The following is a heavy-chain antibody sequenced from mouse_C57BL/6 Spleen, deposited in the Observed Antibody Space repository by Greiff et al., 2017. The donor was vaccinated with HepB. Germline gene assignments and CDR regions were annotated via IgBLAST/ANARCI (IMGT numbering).Heavy chain of an antibody. J-gene: IGHJ3*01. V-gene: IGHV5-4*01. CDR2: ISDGGSYT. CDR3: ARDQGIYYYGSSPWFAY. CDR1: GFTFSSYA. Sequence: EVKLMESGGGLVKPGGSLKLSCAASGFTFSSYAMSWVRQTPEKRLEWVATISDGGSYTYYPDNVKGRFTISRGNAKNNLYLQMSHLKSEDTAMYYCARDQGIYYYGSSPWFAYWGQGTLVTVSA. D-gene: IGHD1-1*01.